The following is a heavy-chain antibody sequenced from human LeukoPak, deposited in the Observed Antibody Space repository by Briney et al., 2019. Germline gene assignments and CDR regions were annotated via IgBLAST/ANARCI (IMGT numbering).Heavy chain of an antibody. D-gene: IGHD3-22*01. CDR2: INGSGGST. CDR3: AREGYISGYLGGLDY. V-gene: IGHV3-23*01. Sequence: PGGSLRLSCAASGFTFSSYAMSWVRQAPGKGLEWVSDINGSGGSTYYADSVKGRFTISRDNSKNTLYLQMNSLRAEDTAVYYCAREGYISGYLGGLDYWGQGTLVTVSS. CDR1: GFTFSSYA. J-gene: IGHJ4*02.